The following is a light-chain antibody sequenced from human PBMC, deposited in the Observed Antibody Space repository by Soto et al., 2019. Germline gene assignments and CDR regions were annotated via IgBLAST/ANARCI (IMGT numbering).Light chain of an antibody. CDR3: SSYASDSSYV. V-gene: IGLV2-14*01. Sequence: QSALTQPASVSGSPGQSITISCTGTSSDVGLYDYVCWYQQHPSKAPRLMFYAVSNRPSGVSNRFSASKSGNTASLFISGLQAEDEADYYCSSYASDSSYVFGSGTKVTVL. J-gene: IGLJ1*01. CDR1: SSDVGLYDY. CDR2: AVS.